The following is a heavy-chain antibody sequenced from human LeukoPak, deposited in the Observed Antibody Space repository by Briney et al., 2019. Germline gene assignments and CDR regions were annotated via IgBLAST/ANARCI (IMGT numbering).Heavy chain of an antibody. V-gene: IGHV4-31*03. J-gene: IGHJ5*02. D-gene: IGHD5-12*01. CDR3: ARDRLRSVIRGWFDP. CDR1: GGSISSGGYY. CDR2: IYYSGST. Sequence: PSETLSLTCTVSGGSISSGGYYWSWIRQHPGKGLEWIGYIYYSGSTYYNPSLKSRVTISVDTSKNQFSLKLSSVTAADTAVYYCARDRLRSVIRGWFDPWGQGTLVTVSS.